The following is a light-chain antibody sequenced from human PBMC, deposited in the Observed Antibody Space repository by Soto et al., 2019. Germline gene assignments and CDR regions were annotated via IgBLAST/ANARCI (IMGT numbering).Light chain of an antibody. J-gene: IGLJ3*02. CDR2: HVT. Sequence: QSALTQPRSVSGSPEQSVTISCTGTSSDVGGYNYVSWYQQHPGKAPKLVIYHVTERPSGVPDRFSGSKSGNTASLTISGLQAEDEADFYCCSYSDNYSSRVVFGGGTKLTVL. CDR1: SSDVGGYNY. V-gene: IGLV2-11*01. CDR3: CSYSDNYSSRVV.